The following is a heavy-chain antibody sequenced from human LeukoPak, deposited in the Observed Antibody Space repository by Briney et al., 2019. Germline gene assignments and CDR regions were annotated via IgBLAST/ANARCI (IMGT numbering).Heavy chain of an antibody. D-gene: IGHD3-10*01. CDR1: GFTFSDHY. CDR2: SRNKANSYST. Sequence: HTGGSLRLSCAASGFTFSDHYMDWVRQAPGKGLEWVGCSRNKANSYSTTFGKSVKGRLTTSRDESENSLYLQLNSLKTEDTGVYYCVRLSRGAMNYYMDVWGKGTTVTISS. V-gene: IGHV3-72*01. J-gene: IGHJ6*03. CDR3: VRLSRGAMNYYMDV.